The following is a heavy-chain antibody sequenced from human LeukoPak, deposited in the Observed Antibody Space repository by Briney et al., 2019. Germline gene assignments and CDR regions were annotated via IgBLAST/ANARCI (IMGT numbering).Heavy chain of an antibody. CDR1: GGSISSYY. CDR3: ARSPRGWYDWFDP. Sequence: PSETLCLTCTVSGGSISSYYWSWIRQPPGKGLEWIGYIYYSGSTNYNPSLKSRVTISVDTSKNQFSLKLSSVTAADTAVYYCARSPRGWYDWFDPWGQGTLVTVSS. CDR2: IYYSGST. D-gene: IGHD6-19*01. V-gene: IGHV4-59*01. J-gene: IGHJ5*02.